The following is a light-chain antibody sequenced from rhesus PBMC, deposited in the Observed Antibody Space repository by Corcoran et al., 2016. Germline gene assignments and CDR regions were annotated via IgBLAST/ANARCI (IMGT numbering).Light chain of an antibody. CDR2: YGS. CDR1: QSLLSSNGYNY. J-gene: IGKJ4*01. Sequence: DIVMTQTPLSLPVTLGEPASISCRSSQSLLSSNGYNYLNWYLQNPGQSPQLLIYYGSNRASGVPDSFRSSGSGTDFALKISRGETEDVRVYYCMQALQTLTFGGRTKVEIK. V-gene: IGKV2-60*01. CDR3: MQALQTLT.